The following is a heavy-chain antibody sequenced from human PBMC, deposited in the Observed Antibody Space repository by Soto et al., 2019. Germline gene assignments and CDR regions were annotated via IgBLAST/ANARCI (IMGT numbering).Heavy chain of an antibody. Sequence: QVQLVESGGGVVQPGRSLRLSCAASGFTFSSYGMHWVRQAPGKGLEWVAVISYDGSNKYYADSVKGRFTISRDNSKNTLYLQMNSLRAEDTAVYYCGAVVTRVGPLGYWGQGTLVTVSS. J-gene: IGHJ4*02. D-gene: IGHD2-15*01. CDR2: ISYDGSNK. V-gene: IGHV3-30*03. CDR3: GAVVTRVGPLGY. CDR1: GFTFSSYG.